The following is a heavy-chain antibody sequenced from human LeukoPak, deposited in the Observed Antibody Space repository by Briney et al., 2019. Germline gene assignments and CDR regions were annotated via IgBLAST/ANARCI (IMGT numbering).Heavy chain of an antibody. CDR2: IYYSGST. V-gene: IGHV4-39*07. J-gene: IGHJ4*02. D-gene: IGHD2-2*01. Sequence: PSETLSLTCTVSGDSISSSTYYWGWIRQPPGKGLEWIGSIYYSGSTYYNPSLKSRVTISMDTSKNQFSLKLSSVTAADTAVYYCARVRRGSSTSCLDYWGQGTLVTVSS. CDR3: ARVRRGSSTSCLDY. CDR1: GDSISSSTYY.